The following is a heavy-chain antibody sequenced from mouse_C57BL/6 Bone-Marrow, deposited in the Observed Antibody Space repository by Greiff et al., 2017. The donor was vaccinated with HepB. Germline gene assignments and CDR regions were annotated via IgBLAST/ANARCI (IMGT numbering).Heavy chain of an antibody. Sequence: EVQLVESEGGLVQPGSSMKFSCTASGFTFSDYYMAWVRQVPEKGLEWVANINYDGSSTYYLDSLKSRFIISRDNAKNILYLQMSSLKSEDTATYYCAREGVTKWYFDVWGTGTTVTVSS. V-gene: IGHV5-16*01. CDR2: INYDGSST. D-gene: IGHD1-3*01. CDR3: AREGVTKWYFDV. J-gene: IGHJ1*03. CDR1: GFTFSDYY.